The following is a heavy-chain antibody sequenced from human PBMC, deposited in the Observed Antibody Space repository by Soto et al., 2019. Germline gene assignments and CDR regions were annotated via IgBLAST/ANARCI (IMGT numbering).Heavy chain of an antibody. CDR2: ISSSSSYI. CDR3: ARDGTTGTLGNYYHYYGMDV. V-gene: IGHV3-21*01. D-gene: IGHD1-1*01. CDR1: GFTFSSYS. J-gene: IGHJ6*02. Sequence: GGSLRLSCAASGFTFSSYSMNWVRQAPGKGLEWVSSISSSSSYIYYADSVKGRFTISRDNAKNSLYLQMNSLRAEDTAVYYCARDGTTGTLGNYYHYYGMDVWGQGTTVTVSS.